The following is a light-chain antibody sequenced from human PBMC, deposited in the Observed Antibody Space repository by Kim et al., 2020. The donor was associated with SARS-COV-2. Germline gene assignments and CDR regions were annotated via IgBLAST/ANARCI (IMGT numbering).Light chain of an antibody. J-gene: IGLJ1*01. CDR3: QVWDGPSDHAV. Sequence: SYELTQPPSESVAPGETARISCEGDDIGTKFVHWYRQRPGQAPLLVTYYDTHRPAGIPARLSGSNSRNTATLTIRGVEAGDEGDYFCQVWDGPSDHAVFG. CDR1: DIGTKF. CDR2: YDT. V-gene: IGLV3-21*04.